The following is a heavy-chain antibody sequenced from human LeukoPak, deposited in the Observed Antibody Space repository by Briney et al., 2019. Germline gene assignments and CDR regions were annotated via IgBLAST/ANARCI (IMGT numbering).Heavy chain of an antibody. D-gene: IGHD3/OR15-3a*01. CDR2: IYHSGST. Sequence: SETLSLTCTVSGYSISSGYYWGWIRQPPGKGLEWIGSIYHSGSTYYNPSLKSRVTISVDTSKNQFSLKLSSVTAADTAVYYCARVSDSGLYYFDYWGQGTLVTVSS. CDR3: ARVSDSGLYYFDY. V-gene: IGHV4-38-2*02. CDR1: GYSISSGYY. J-gene: IGHJ4*02.